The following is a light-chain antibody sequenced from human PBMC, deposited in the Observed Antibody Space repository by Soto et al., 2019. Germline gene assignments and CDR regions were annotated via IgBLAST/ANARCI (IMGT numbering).Light chain of an antibody. Sequence: IQMTQSPSSLSSSVEDRVIITCRASQSISNHLNWYQQKPGKAPKLLIFAASSLQSGVTSRFSGSRSGPDFTLTISSLQPEDFATYYCQQSYSSPPTFGQGTQVDIK. CDR2: AAS. V-gene: IGKV1-39*01. CDR3: QQSYSSPPT. J-gene: IGKJ1*01. CDR1: QSISNH.